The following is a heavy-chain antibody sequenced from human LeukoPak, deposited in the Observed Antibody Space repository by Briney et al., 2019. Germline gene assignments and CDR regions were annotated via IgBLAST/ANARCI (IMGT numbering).Heavy chain of an antibody. Sequence: PSETLSLTCTVSGGSISSSSYYWGWIRQPPGKGLEWIGSIYYSGSTYYNPSLKSRVTISVDTSKNQFSLKLSSVTAADTAVYYCARSSPYYDFWSGHFGGVPATVGPNWFDPWGQGTLVTVSS. J-gene: IGHJ5*02. CDR3: ARSSPYYDFWSGHFGGVPATVGPNWFDP. CDR1: GGSISSSSYY. D-gene: IGHD3-3*01. CDR2: IYYSGST. V-gene: IGHV4-39*07.